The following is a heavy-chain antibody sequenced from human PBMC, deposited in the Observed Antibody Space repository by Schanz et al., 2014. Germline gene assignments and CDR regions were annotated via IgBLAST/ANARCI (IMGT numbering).Heavy chain of an antibody. D-gene: IGHD5-12*01. CDR3: ARGRGGNTGYEAADY. CDR2: INSNTGNP. CDR1: GYTFTTYA. V-gene: IGHV7-4-1*02. Sequence: QVQLVQSGPAVKKPGASVNISCKASGYTFTTYALNWVRQAPGQGLEWMGWINSNTGNPTYAPAFTGRFVFALDTSVSTAYLQIIGLQAEDSAVFYCARGRGGNTGYEAADYWGQGTRVTVSS. J-gene: IGHJ4*02.